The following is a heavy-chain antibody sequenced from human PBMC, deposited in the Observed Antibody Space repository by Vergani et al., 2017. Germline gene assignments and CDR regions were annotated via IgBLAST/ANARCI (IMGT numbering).Heavy chain of an antibody. CDR3: ASYGDYAGASLLDY. CDR2: IWYDGSNK. J-gene: IGHJ4*02. CDR1: GFTFSSYG. D-gene: IGHD4-17*01. Sequence: QVQLVESGGGVVQPGRSLRLSCAASGFTFSSYGMHWVRQAPGKGLEWVAVIWYDGSNKYYADSVKGRFTISRDNSKNTLYLQMNSLRAEDTAVYYCASYGDYAGASLLDYWGQGTLVTVSS. V-gene: IGHV3-30*19.